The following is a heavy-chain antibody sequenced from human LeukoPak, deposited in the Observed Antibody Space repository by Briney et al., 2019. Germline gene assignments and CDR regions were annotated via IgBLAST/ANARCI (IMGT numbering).Heavy chain of an antibody. CDR1: GYTFTKYA. J-gene: IGHJ5*02. Sequence: ASVKVSCKASGYTFTKYAIHWVRQAPGQGLEWMGWIIPANDNTKYSQKLQGRVTMTTDTSTSTAYMELRSLRSDDTAVYYCARDSLIVPHPKNWFDPWGQGTLVTVSS. V-gene: IGHV1-3*01. CDR3: ARDSLIVPHPKNWFDP. CDR2: IIPANDNT. D-gene: IGHD3-16*02.